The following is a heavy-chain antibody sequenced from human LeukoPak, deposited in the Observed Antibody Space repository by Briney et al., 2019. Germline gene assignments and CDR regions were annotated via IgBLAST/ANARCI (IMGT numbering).Heavy chain of an antibody. CDR3: AREGQEGDTTYFDN. CDR2: ISYDGSNK. J-gene: IGHJ4*02. CDR1: GFTFSTYA. Sequence: GGSLRLSCTGSGFTFSTYAMHWVRQAPGKGLEWVAVISYDGSNKYYADSVKGRFTISRDNSKNTLYLQMNSLRPEDTSVYYCAREGQEGDTTYFDNWGQGTLVTVSS. D-gene: IGHD1-1*01. V-gene: IGHV3-30-3*01.